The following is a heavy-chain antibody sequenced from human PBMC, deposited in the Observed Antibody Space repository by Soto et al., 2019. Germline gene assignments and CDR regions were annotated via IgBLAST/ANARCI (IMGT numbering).Heavy chain of an antibody. CDR2: IYYSGST. V-gene: IGHV4-30-4*01. J-gene: IGHJ5*02. CDR3: ARGAVVAAPNWFDP. D-gene: IGHD2-15*01. CDR1: CGSISSDDFY. Sequence: ASGTLSPTCTVSCGSISSDDFYWGWIRQPPGKGLEWIGYIYYSGSTYYNPSLKSRVTISVDTSKNQFSLKLNSVTAEDTAVYYCARGAVVAAPNWFDPWGQGTLVTVSS.